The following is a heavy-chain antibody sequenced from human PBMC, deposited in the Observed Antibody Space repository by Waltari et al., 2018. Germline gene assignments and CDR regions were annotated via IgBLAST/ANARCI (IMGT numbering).Heavy chain of an antibody. Sequence: EVQLVESGGGLIQPGGSLRLSCVASGFTASNNYMSWVRQAPGKGRGWVSVIYSGGSTYYADSVKGRFTISRDNSKNSLYLQMNSLRAEDTAVYYCGRGPSSSIGIWFDPRGQGTLVTVSS. J-gene: IGHJ5*02. V-gene: IGHV3-53*01. CDR2: IYSGGST. D-gene: IGHD6-13*01. CDR3: GRGPSSSIGIWFDP. CDR1: GFTASNNY.